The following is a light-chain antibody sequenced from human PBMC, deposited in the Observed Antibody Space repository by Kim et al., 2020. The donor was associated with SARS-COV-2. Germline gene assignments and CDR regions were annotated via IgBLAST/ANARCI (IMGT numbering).Light chain of an antibody. J-gene: IGKJ5*01. V-gene: IGKV1-17*01. Sequence: ASEGDRVTITCRASQDIRNDLGWYQQSPGRAPKRLIYGASSLQSGVPSRFSGSGSGTEFTLKISSLQPEDFATYFCLQHNSYPITFGQGTRLEIK. CDR3: LQHNSYPIT. CDR2: GAS. CDR1: QDIRND.